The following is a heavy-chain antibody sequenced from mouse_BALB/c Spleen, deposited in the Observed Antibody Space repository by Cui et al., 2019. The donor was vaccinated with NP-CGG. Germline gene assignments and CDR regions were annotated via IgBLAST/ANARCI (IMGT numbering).Heavy chain of an antibody. CDR1: GYTFTSYW. J-gene: IGHJ2*01. D-gene: IGHD1-1*01. CDR3: TRYDYYGSRYFDY. Sequence: QVQLYQPGAEPVKPVASVKLSCKASGYTFTSYWMHWVKQRPGRGLEWIGRIDPNSGGTKYNEKFKNKATLTVDKPSSTAYMQLSSLTSEDSAVYYCTRYDYYGSRYFDYWGQGTTLTVSS. V-gene: IGHV1-72*01. CDR2: IDPNSGGT.